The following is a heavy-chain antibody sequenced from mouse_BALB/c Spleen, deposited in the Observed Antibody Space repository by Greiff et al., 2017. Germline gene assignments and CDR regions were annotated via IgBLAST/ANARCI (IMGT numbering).Heavy chain of an antibody. CDR2: ISSGGSYT. V-gene: IGHV5-9-3*01. D-gene: IGHD2-4*01. Sequence: EVQLVESGGGLVKPGGSLKLSCAASGFTFSSYAMSWVRQTPEKRLEWVATISSGGSYTYYPDSVKGRFTISRDNAKNTLYLQMSSLRSEDTAMYYCARQVYDYDYAMDYWGQGTSVTVSS. CDR3: ARQVYDYDYAMDY. J-gene: IGHJ4*01. CDR1: GFTFSSYA.